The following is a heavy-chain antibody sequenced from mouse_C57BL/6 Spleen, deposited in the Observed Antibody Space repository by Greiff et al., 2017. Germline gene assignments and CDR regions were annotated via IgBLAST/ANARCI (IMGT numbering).Heavy chain of an antibody. J-gene: IGHJ1*03. D-gene: IGHD1-1*01. Sequence: QVQLQQPGAELVMPGASVKLSCKASGYTFTSYWMHWVKQRPGQGLEWIGEIDPSDSYTNYNQKFKGKSTLTVDKSSSTAYMQLSSLTSEDSAVYYCAKDYYGSSYVKYFDVWGTGTTVTVSS. CDR1: GYTFTSYW. V-gene: IGHV1-69*01. CDR3: AKDYYGSSYVKYFDV. CDR2: IDPSDSYT.